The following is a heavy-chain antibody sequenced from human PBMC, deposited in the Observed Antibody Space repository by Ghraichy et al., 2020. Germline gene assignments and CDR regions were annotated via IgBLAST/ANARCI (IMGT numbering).Heavy chain of an antibody. J-gene: IGHJ3*02. CDR1: GGSISSYY. CDR2: IYTSGST. D-gene: IGHD3-22*01. Sequence: SETLSLTCTVSGGSISSYYWSWIRQPAGKGLEWIGRIYTSGSTNYNPSLKSRVTMSVDTSKNQFSLKLSSVTAADTAVYYCARVGDDSSGSAAFDIWGQGTMVTVSS. V-gene: IGHV4-4*07. CDR3: ARVGDDSSGSAAFDI.